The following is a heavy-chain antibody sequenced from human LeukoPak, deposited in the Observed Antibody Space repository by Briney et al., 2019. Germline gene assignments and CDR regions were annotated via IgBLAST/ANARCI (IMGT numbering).Heavy chain of an antibody. J-gene: IGHJ3*02. D-gene: IGHD6-6*01. V-gene: IGHV3-48*03. CDR3: ARDLSIAARGGI. Sequence: PGGSLRLSCAASGFAFSVYAMNWVRQAPGKGLEGVSYISSSGSTIYYADSVKGRFTISRENAKNSLYLQMNSLRAEDTAVYYCARDLSIAARGGIWGQGTMVTVSS. CDR1: GFAFSVYA. CDR2: ISSSGSTI.